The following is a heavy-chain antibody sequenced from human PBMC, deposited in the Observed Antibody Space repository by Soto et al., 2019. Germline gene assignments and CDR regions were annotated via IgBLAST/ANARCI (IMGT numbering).Heavy chain of an antibody. CDR3: ARPSKYNWNDVGGMDV. CDR2: INHSGST. J-gene: IGHJ6*02. CDR1: GGSFSGYY. V-gene: IGHV4-34*01. D-gene: IGHD1-20*01. Sequence: SETLSLTCAVYGGSFSGYYWSWIRQPPGKGLEWIGEINHSGSTNYNPSLKSRVTISVDTSKNQFSLKLSSVTAADTAVYYCARPSKYNWNDVGGMDVWGQGTTVTVSS.